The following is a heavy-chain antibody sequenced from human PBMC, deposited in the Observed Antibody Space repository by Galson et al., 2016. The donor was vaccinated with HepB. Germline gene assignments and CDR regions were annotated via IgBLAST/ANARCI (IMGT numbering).Heavy chain of an antibody. CDR2: INRDGSEK. J-gene: IGHJ4*02. CDR3: ARDVGYEALDC. V-gene: IGHV3-7*01. D-gene: IGHD2-2*01. Sequence: SLRLSCAGSGFSLGAYWMVWARQASGQGLAWVAKINRDGSEKYSLEGRFSISRDNAKNSLYLQMDSLRAEDTAGDYCARDVGYEALDCWGQGTLVTVSS. CDR1: GFSLGAYW.